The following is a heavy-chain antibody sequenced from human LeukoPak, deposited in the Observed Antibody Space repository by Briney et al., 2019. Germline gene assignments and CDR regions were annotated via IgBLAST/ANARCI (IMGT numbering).Heavy chain of an antibody. D-gene: IGHD3-22*01. V-gene: IGHV7-4-1*02. Sequence: ASVKVSCKASGYTFTSYAMNWVRQAPGQGLEWMGWINTNTGNPTYAQGFTGRFVFSLDTSVSTAYLQISSLKAEDTAVYYCAKAYDSSGYRPTPGLDPWGQGTLVTVSS. CDR1: GYTFTSYA. CDR2: INTNTGNP. J-gene: IGHJ5*02. CDR3: AKAYDSSGYRPTPGLDP.